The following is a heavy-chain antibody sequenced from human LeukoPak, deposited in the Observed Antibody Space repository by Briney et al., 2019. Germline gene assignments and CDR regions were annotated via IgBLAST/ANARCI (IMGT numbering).Heavy chain of an antibody. J-gene: IGHJ6*03. D-gene: IGHD3-3*01. CDR3: AKDFGDLYYYYMDV. CDR2: IKQDGSEK. CDR1: GFTFSSYW. V-gene: IGHV3-7*03. Sequence: PGGSLRLSCAASGFTFSSYWMSWVRQAPGKGLEWVANIKQDGSEKYYVDSVKGRFTISRDNAKNSLYLQMNSLRAEDTALYYCAKDFGDLYYYYMDVWGKGTTVTVSS.